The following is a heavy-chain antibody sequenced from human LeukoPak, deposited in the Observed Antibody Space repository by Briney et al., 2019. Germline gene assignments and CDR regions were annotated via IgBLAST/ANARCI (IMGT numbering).Heavy chain of an antibody. CDR1: GFTVSSNY. Sequence: GGSLRLSCAASGFTVSSNYMSWVRQAPGKGLEWVSVIYSGGSTYYADSVKGRFTISRDNSKNTLYLQMNSLRAEDTAVYYCASPFWSGSYYYYYMDVWGKGTTVTVSS. D-gene: IGHD3-3*01. V-gene: IGHV3-53*01. CDR3: ASPFWSGSYYYYYMDV. CDR2: IYSGGST. J-gene: IGHJ6*03.